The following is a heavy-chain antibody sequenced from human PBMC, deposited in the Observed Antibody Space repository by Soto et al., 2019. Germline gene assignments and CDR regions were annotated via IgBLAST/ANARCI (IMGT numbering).Heavy chain of an antibody. J-gene: IGHJ6*02. Sequence: GGSLRLSCAASGFTFSSYGMHWVRQAPGKGLEWVAVISYDGSNKYYADSVKGRFTISRDNSKNTLYLQMNSLRAEDTAVYYCAKDLRMGSPKSYYYYYGMDVWGQGTTVTVSS. CDR2: ISYDGSNK. CDR3: AKDLRMGSPKSYYYYYGMDV. V-gene: IGHV3-30*18. D-gene: IGHD1-26*01. CDR1: GFTFSSYG.